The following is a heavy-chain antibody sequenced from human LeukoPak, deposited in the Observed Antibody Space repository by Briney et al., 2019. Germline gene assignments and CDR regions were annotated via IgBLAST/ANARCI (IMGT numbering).Heavy chain of an antibody. CDR1: GDSITAYY. V-gene: IGHV4-59*03. J-gene: IGHJ4*02. CDR3: AKWHERLLAFDS. D-gene: IGHD1-1*01. Sequence: PSETLSLTCSVSGDSITAYYWNWVRQPPGKGLEWIGYIHYTGKKYYNPSHKSRITMSVDTSKSQFSLILSSVTAADTAVYYCAKWHERLLAFDSWGQGTLVTVSS. CDR2: IHYTGKK.